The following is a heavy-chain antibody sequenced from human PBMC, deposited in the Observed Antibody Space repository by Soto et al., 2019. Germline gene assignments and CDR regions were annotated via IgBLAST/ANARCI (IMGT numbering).Heavy chain of an antibody. CDR1: GFTFSSYA. CDR3: ARDQGITVTYYYGMDV. Sequence: QVQLVESGGGVVQPGRSLRLSCAASGFTFSSYAMHWVRQAPGKGLEWVAVISYDGSNKYYADSVKGRFTISRDNSKNTLYLQMNSLRAEDTAVHYCARDQGITVTYYYGMDVWGQGTTVTVSS. J-gene: IGHJ6*02. V-gene: IGHV3-30-3*01. CDR2: ISYDGSNK. D-gene: IGHD4-4*01.